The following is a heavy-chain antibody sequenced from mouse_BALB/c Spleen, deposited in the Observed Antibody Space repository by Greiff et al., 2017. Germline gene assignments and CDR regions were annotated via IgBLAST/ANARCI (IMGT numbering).Heavy chain of an antibody. J-gene: IGHJ2*01. CDR1: GFTFSSFG. D-gene: IGHD1-1*01. CDR2: ISSGSSTI. Sequence: DVQLVESGGGLVQPGGSRKLSCAASGFTFSSFGMHWVRQAPEKGLEWVAYISSGSSTIYYADTVKGRFTISRDNPKNTLFLQMTSLRSEDTAMYYCAREGLITTVVARYYFDYWGQGTTLTVSS. V-gene: IGHV5-17*02. CDR3: AREGLITTVVARYYFDY.